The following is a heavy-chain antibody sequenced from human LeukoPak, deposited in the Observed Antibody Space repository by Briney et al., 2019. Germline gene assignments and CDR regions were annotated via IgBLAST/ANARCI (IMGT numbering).Heavy chain of an antibody. V-gene: IGHV4-30-2*01. CDR3: ATRAGTARLGWFDP. CDR1: GGSISSGGYY. CDR2: IYHSGST. J-gene: IGHJ5*02. Sequence: TPSQTLSLTCTVSGGSISSGGYYWSWIRQPPGKGLEWIGYIYHSGSTNYNPSLKSRVTISVDTSKNQFSLKLSSVTAADTAVYYCATRAGTARLGWFDPWGQGTLVTVSS. D-gene: IGHD5-18*01.